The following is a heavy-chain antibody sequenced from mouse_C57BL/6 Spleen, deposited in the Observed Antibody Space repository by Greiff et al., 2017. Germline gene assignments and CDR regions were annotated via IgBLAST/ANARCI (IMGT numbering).Heavy chain of an antibody. D-gene: IGHD3-2*01. Sequence: VQLQQSGPELVKPGASVKISCKASGYAFSSSWMNWVKPRPGKGLEWIGRIYPGDGDTNSNGKFKGKATLTADKSSSTAYMQLSSLTSEDSAVYFCARSDSHYYAMDYWGQGTSVTVSS. CDR1: GYAFSSSW. CDR2: IYPGDGDT. CDR3: ARSDSHYYAMDY. V-gene: IGHV1-82*01. J-gene: IGHJ4*01.